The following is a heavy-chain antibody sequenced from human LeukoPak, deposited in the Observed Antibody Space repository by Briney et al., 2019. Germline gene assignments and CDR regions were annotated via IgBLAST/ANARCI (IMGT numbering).Heavy chain of an antibody. CDR3: ARTRDSSSWYVFDY. CDR2: IYYTGST. Sequence: SETLSLTCTVSGGSISSSSYSWGWIRQPPGRGLEWIGSIYYTGSTYYNPSLKSRVTMSVDTSKNQFSLKVRIVTAADTAVYCCARTRDSSSWYVFDYWGLGTLVTVSS. J-gene: IGHJ4*02. D-gene: IGHD6-13*01. V-gene: IGHV4-39*01. CDR1: GGSISSSSYS.